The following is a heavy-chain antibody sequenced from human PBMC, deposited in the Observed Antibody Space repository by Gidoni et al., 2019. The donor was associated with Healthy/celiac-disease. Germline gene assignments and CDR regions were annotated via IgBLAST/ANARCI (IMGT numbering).Heavy chain of an antibody. CDR1: GFTFSSYE. J-gene: IGHJ4*02. CDR2: ISSSGSTI. D-gene: IGHD3-16*01. Sequence: EVQLVESGGGLVTPGGSLRLSCAASGFTFSSYERNWVRKAPGKGLEWVSYISSSGSTIYYADSVNGRFTITRDNAKNSLYLQMNSLRAEDTAVYYCARDRGRKGDYFDYWGQGTLVTVSS. CDR3: ARDRGRKGDYFDY. V-gene: IGHV3-48*03.